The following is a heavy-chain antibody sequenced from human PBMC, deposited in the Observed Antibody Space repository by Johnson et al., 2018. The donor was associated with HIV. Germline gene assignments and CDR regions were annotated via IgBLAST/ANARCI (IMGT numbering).Heavy chain of an antibody. J-gene: IGHJ3*02. Sequence: QVQLVESGGGVVQPGGSLRLSCTGSGFTFSIYGIHWVRPAPDKGLEWVAFIHYDGSNKYYADSVKGRFTISRDNSKNTLYLQMNSLRAEDTAVYYCAKDLSSGWYHAFDIWGQGTMVTVSS. D-gene: IGHD6-19*01. CDR1: GFTFSIYG. CDR2: IHYDGSNK. CDR3: AKDLSSGWYHAFDI. V-gene: IGHV3-30*02.